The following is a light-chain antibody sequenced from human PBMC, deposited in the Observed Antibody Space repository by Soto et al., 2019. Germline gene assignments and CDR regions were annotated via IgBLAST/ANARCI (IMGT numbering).Light chain of an antibody. CDR2: DAS. CDR3: QQYDTSWT. CDR1: QSVSSY. V-gene: IGKV3-11*01. J-gene: IGKJ1*01. Sequence: EIVLTQSPATLSLFPGERATLSCRASQSVSSYLAWYQQKPGQAPRLLLYDASNRATGIPARFSGSGSGTDFTLTISSLQPDDFATYYCQQYDTSWTFGQGTKVEIK.